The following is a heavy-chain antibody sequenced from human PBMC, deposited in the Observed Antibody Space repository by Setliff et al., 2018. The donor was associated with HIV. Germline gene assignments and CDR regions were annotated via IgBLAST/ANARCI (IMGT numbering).Heavy chain of an antibody. J-gene: IGHJ4*02. D-gene: IGHD2-15*01. Sequence: KASETLSLTCSVSGGSISTGGYYWSWIRQPPGKGLEWIGYIYIDGTPNYNPSLKSRVTISVDTSKNLFSLKMTSVTATDTAVYYCARDDRCSGDTCYYYWGQGALVTVSS. V-gene: IGHV4-61*03. CDR3: ARDDRCSGDTCYYY. CDR2: IYIDGTP. CDR1: GGSISTGGYY.